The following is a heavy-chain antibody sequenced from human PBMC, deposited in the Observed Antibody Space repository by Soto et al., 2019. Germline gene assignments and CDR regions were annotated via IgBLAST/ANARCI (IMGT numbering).Heavy chain of an antibody. CDR3: ARTTVVTSFFDY. Sequence: QVQLQESGPGLVKPSETLSLTCTVSGGSVSSGSYYWSWIRQPPGKGLEWIGYIYYSGSTNYNPSLTSRVTISVDTSKNQFSLKLSSVTAADTAVYYCARTTVVTSFFDYWGQGTLVTVSS. J-gene: IGHJ4*02. D-gene: IGHD4-17*01. CDR2: IYYSGST. V-gene: IGHV4-61*01. CDR1: GGSVSSGSYY.